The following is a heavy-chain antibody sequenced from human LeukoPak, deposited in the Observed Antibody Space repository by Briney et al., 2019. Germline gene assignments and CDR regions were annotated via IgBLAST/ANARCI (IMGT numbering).Heavy chain of an antibody. D-gene: IGHD3-16*02. CDR2: ISGSGGST. V-gene: IGHV3-23*01. CDR3: AKDRGVWGSYRYYFDY. J-gene: IGHJ4*02. Sequence: GGSLRLSCAAPGFTFSSYAMSWVRQAPGKGLEWVSAISGSGGSTYYADSVKGRFTISRDNSKNTLYLQMNSPRAEDTAVYYCAKDRGVWGSYRYYFDYWGQGTLVTVSS. CDR1: GFTFSSYA.